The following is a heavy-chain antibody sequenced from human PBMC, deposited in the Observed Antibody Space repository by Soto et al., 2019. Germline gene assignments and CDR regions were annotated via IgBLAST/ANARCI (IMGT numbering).Heavy chain of an antibody. Sequence: PGGSLRLSCAASEITFSIAWMGWVRQAPGRGLEWVGRIKSKTDGGTADYVAPGKGRFAISRDDSKNTLYLEINSLKAEDTAMYYCTTENYCDSSGYWVAFDIWGQGTMVTVSS. CDR1: EITFSIAW. D-gene: IGHD3-22*01. V-gene: IGHV3-15*01. CDR2: IKSKTDGGTA. J-gene: IGHJ3*02. CDR3: TTENYCDSSGYWVAFDI.